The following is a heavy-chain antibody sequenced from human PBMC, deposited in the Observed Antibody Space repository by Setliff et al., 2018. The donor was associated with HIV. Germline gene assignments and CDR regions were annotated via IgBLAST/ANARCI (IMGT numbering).Heavy chain of an antibody. V-gene: IGHV1-2*02. CDR2: INPNSGGT. Sequence: ASVKVSCKASGGTFSSYGISWVRQAPGQGLEWMGWINPNSGGTNFAQKFQGRVTMTRDTSISTVYMELSSLRSDDTALYYCAREGNSGHGGQIEFDYWGQGTLV. CDR3: AREGNSGHGGQIEFDY. J-gene: IGHJ4*02. CDR1: GGTFSSYG. D-gene: IGHD1-26*01.